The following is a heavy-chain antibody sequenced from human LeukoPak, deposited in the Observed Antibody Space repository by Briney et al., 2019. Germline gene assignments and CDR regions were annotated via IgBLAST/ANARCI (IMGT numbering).Heavy chain of an antibody. V-gene: IGHV4-39*01. CDR3: ARQSSSGRNMPNVWFDP. D-gene: IGHD6-19*01. CDR2: IYYSGST. Sequence: NPSETLSLTCTVSGGSISSSSYYWGWIRQPPGKGLEWIGSIYYSGSTYYNPSLKSRVTISVDTSKNQFSLKLSSVTAADTAVYYCARQSSSGRNMPNVWFDPWGQGTLVTVSS. CDR1: GGSISSSSYY. J-gene: IGHJ5*02.